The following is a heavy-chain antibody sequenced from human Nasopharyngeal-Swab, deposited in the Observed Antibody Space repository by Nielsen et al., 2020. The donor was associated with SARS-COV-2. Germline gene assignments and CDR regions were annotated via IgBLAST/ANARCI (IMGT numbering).Heavy chain of an antibody. CDR3: ATEYHPEYCTNGVCPGYY. J-gene: IGHJ4*02. CDR1: GYTLTELS. CDR2: FDPEDGET. D-gene: IGHD2-8*01. Sequence: ASVTVSCKVSGYTLTELSMHWVRQAPGKGLEWMGGFDPEDGETIYAQKFQGRVTMTEDTSTDTAYMELSSLRSEDTAVYYCATEYHPEYCTNGVCPGYYWGQGTLVTVSS. V-gene: IGHV1-24*01.